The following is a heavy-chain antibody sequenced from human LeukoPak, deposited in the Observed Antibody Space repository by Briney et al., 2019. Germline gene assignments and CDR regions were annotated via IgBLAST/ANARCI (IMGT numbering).Heavy chain of an antibody. CDR3: AKDLFYGSGRSFDY. D-gene: IGHD3-10*01. Sequence: GGSLRLSCAASGFTFDDYAMHWVRQAPGKGLEWASLISWDGGSTYYADSVKGRFTISRDNSKNSLYLQMNSLRAEDTALYYCAKDLFYGSGRSFDYWGQGALVTVSS. J-gene: IGHJ4*02. CDR2: ISWDGGST. V-gene: IGHV3-43D*03. CDR1: GFTFDDYA.